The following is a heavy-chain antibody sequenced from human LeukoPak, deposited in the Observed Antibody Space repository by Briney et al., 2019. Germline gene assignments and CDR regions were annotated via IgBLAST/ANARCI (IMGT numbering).Heavy chain of an antibody. D-gene: IGHD3-22*01. Sequence: SETLSLTCTVSGGSISSYYWNWIRQPPGRGLEWIGYIYCSGSTNYNPSLKSRVTISVDTSKNQFSLKLRSVTAADTAVYYCARGDSSASNWFDPWGQGTLVTVSS. J-gene: IGHJ5*02. CDR3: ARGDSSASNWFDP. V-gene: IGHV4-59*01. CDR2: IYCSGST. CDR1: GGSISSYY.